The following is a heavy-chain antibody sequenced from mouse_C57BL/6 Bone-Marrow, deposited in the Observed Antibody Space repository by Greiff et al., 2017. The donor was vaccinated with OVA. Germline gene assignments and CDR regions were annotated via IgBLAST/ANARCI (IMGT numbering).Heavy chain of an antibody. D-gene: IGHD3-2*02. V-gene: IGHV1-52*01. CDR3: ASSRQLRPHYCDY. CDR1: GYTFTSYW. J-gene: IGHJ2*01. Sequence: QVQLQQPGAELVRPGSSVKLSCKASGYTFTSYWMHWVKQRPIQGLEWIGNIDPSDSETHYNQKFKDKATLTVDKSSSTAYMQLSSLTSEDSAVYYGASSRQLRPHYCDYWGQGTTLTVSS. CDR2: IDPSDSET.